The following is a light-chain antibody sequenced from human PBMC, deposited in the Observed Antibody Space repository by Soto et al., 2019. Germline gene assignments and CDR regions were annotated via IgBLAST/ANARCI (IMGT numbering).Light chain of an antibody. V-gene: IGKV1-39*01. CDR3: QQTYSTPRT. CDR1: QSITTY. Sequence: DIQMNQSHTSLSASVADRVTITCRTSQSITTYFNWYQTKPGKAPMLLIYAASSLQSGVPSRFSGSGSGTDFTLTISSLQPEALATYYCQQTYSTPRTFGQGTEVDI. CDR2: AAS. J-gene: IGKJ1*01.